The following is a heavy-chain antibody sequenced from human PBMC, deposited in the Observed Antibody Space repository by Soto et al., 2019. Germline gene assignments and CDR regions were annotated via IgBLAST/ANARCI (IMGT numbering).Heavy chain of an antibody. CDR2: IYPGDSDT. CDR1: GYSFTTNW. D-gene: IGHD1-26*01. Sequence: PGESLKISCKASGYSFTTNWIGWVRQMPEKGLEWMGIIYPGDSDTRYSPSVQGQVTISADKSISTAYLQWSSLKASDTAMYYCARQYGRYLDDWGQGTLVTVSS. V-gene: IGHV5-51*01. CDR3: ARQYGRYLDD. J-gene: IGHJ4*02.